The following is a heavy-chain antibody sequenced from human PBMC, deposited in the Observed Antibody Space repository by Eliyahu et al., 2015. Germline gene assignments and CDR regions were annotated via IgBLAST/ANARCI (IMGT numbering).Heavy chain of an antibody. D-gene: IGHD5-24*01. CDR1: GYSISSGYY. Sequence: CDVTGYSISSGYYWGWIRQTPGKGLECIGWVYHTGTTNYNPSLKSRVTMSAVTSKNQFSLELRSVTAADTAVYYCVRVGFRDGSFDSWGQGTLVTVSS. V-gene: IGHV4-38-2*01. J-gene: IGHJ5*01. CDR2: VYHTGTT. CDR3: VRVGFRDGSFDS.